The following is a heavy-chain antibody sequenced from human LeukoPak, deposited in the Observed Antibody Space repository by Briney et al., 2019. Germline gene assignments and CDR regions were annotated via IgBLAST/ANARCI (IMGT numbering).Heavy chain of an antibody. J-gene: IGHJ4*02. D-gene: IGHD2-2*01. V-gene: IGHV3-30*01. CDR1: GFTFSSYA. CDR2: ISYDGSNK. CDR3: ARDRVGYCSSTSCSYFDY. Sequence: GGSLRLSCAASGFTFSSYAVHWVRQAPGKGLEWVAVISYDGSNKYYADSVKGRFTISRDNSKNTLYLQMNSLRAEDTAVYYCARDRVGYCSSTSCSYFDYWGQGTLVTVSS.